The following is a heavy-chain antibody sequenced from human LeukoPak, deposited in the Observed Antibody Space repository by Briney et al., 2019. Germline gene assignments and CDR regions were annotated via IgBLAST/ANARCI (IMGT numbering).Heavy chain of an antibody. CDR1: GFTFSNAW. J-gene: IGHJ5*02. CDR2: ISGSGGST. CDR3: AKDRLATGQLYNWFDP. D-gene: IGHD1-1*01. Sequence: GGSLRLSCAASGFTFSNAWMSWVRQAPGKGLEWVSVISGSGGSTYYADSVKGRFTISRDNSKNTLYLQMNSLRADDTAVYYCAKDRLATGQLYNWFDPWGQGTLVTVSS. V-gene: IGHV3-23*01.